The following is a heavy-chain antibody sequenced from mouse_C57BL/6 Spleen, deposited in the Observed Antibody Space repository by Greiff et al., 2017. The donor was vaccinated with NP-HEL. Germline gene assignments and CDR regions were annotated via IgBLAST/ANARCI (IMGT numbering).Heavy chain of an antibody. CDR1: GYSFTSYY. D-gene: IGHD2-1*01. CDR2: IYPGSGNT. Sequence: VQLVESGPELVKPGASVKISCKASGYSFTSYYIHWVKQRPGQGLEWIGWIYPGSGNTKYNEKFKGKATLTADTSSSTAYMQLSSLTSEDSAVYYCARGKMGNYEGYAMDYWGQGTSVTVSS. J-gene: IGHJ4*01. CDR3: ARGKMGNYEGYAMDY. V-gene: IGHV1-66*01.